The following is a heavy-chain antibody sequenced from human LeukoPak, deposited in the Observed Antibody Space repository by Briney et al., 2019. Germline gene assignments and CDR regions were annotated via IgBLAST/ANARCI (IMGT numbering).Heavy chain of an antibody. J-gene: IGHJ6*02. Sequence: ASVKVSCKASGYTFTGYYMHWVRQAPGQGLEWMGWINPNSGGTNYAQKFQGRVTMTRDTSISTAYMELSRPRSDDTAVYYCARAKKQILAYGMDVWGQGTTVTVSS. CDR2: INPNSGGT. CDR1: GYTFTGYY. D-gene: IGHD3-3*01. CDR3: ARAKKQILAYGMDV. V-gene: IGHV1-2*02.